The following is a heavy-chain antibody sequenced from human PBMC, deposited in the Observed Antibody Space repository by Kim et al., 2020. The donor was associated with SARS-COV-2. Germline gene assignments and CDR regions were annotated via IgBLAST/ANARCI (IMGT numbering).Heavy chain of an antibody. Sequence: SETLSLTCTVSGGSISSSSYYWGWIRQPPGKGLEWIGSIYYSGSTYYNPSHKSRVTISVDTSKKQFSLKLSSVTAADTAVYYCARDLRQIRVSPEPRFDYWGQGTLVTVSS. CDR3: ARDLRQIRVSPEPRFDY. J-gene: IGHJ4*02. V-gene: IGHV4-39*07. D-gene: IGHD3-3*01. CDR1: GGSISSSSYY. CDR2: IYYSGST.